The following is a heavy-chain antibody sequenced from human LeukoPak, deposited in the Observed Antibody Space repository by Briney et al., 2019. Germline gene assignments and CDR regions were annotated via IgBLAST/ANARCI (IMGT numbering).Heavy chain of an antibody. CDR3: ASQKGRDYYDSSGYYGY. D-gene: IGHD3-22*01. CDR2: INPNSDGT. V-gene: IGHV1-2*02. J-gene: IGHJ4*02. CDR1: GYTFTGYY. Sequence: ASVKVSCKASGYTFTGYYMHWVRQAPGQGLEWMGWINPNSDGTNYAQKFQGRVTMTRDTSISTAYMELSRLRSDDTAVYYCASQKGRDYYDSSGYYGYWGQGTLVTVSS.